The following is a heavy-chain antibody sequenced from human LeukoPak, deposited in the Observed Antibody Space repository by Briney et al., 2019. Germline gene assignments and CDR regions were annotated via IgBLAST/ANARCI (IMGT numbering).Heavy chain of an antibody. CDR1: GFTFSSHG. Sequence: GGSLRLSCAASGFTFSSHGMSWVRQAPGKGLEWVSYISSSGNSIYYGDSVKGRFTISRDNARNSLYLQMNSLRVEDTAVYCARLIVATIFSWYFDLWGRGTLVTVSS. D-gene: IGHD5-12*01. J-gene: IGHJ2*01. CDR3: ARLIVATIFSWYFDL. V-gene: IGHV3-48*04. CDR2: ISSSGNSI.